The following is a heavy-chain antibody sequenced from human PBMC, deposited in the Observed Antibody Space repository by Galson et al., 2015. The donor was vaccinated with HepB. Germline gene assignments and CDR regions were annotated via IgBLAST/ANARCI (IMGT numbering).Heavy chain of an antibody. CDR1: TYKITNYC. CDR2: IYPGDSDT. Sequence: AEVTKREEALENAFTESTYKITNYCHGWMHQMPWRGLELKGIIYPGDSDTRIGLSFHCQVTISADKSISTAYLQWNSLKASDTANYYCARRLATFCDSAGCQGGSFDIWGQGSVVTVSS. CDR3: ARRLATFCDSAGCQGGSFDI. J-gene: IGHJ3*02. V-gene: IGHV5-51*07. D-gene: IGHD2/OR15-2a*01.